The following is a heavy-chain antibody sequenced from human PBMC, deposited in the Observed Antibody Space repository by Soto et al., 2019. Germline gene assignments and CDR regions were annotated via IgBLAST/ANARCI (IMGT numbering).Heavy chain of an antibody. D-gene: IGHD2-15*01. J-gene: IGHJ3*02. V-gene: IGHV1-46*01. CDR1: GYIFSNYY. CDR2: INPSGGST. CDR3: ARINCSGGSCHHGDAFDI. Sequence: ASVKVSCKASGYIFSNYYLHWVGQAPGQGLEWMGIINPSGGSTSYAQKFQGRVTMTRDTSTSTVYMELSSLRSEDTAVYYCARINCSGGSCHHGDAFDIWGQGTMVTVSS.